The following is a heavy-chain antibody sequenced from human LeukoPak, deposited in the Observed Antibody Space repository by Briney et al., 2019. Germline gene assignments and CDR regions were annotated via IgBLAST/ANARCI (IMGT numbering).Heavy chain of an antibody. Sequence: PSETLSLTCTVSGGSISSYYWSWIRQPPGKGLEWIGYIYYSGSTNYNPSLKSRVTISVDTSKNQFSLKLSSVTAADTAVYYCARLNEPGGDSSGYPGDYWGQGTLVTVSS. V-gene: IGHV4-59*08. CDR2: IYYSGST. CDR1: GGSISSYY. D-gene: IGHD3-22*01. CDR3: ARLNEPGGDSSGYPGDY. J-gene: IGHJ4*02.